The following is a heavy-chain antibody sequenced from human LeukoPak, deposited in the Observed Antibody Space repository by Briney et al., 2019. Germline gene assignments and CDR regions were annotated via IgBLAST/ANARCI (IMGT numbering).Heavy chain of an antibody. V-gene: IGHV4-61*01. CDR2: IYYSGST. D-gene: IGHD1-1*01. CDR3: AREALERRSGYYYGMDV. J-gene: IGHJ6*02. CDR1: GGSVSRGSYY. Sequence: SETLSLTCTVSGGSVSRGSYYWSWIRQPPGKGLEWIGYIYYSGSTNYNPSLKSRVTISVDTSKNQFSLKLSSVTAADTAVYYCAREALERRSGYYYGMDVWGQGTTVTVSS.